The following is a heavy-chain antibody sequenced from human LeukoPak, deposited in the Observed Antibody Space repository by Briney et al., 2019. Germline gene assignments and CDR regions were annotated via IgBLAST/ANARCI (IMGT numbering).Heavy chain of an antibody. D-gene: IGHD2-15*01. CDR1: GGSISSSSYY. CDR3: ARLGYCSGGSCYTEAFDI. CDR2: IYYRAST. Sequence: PSETLSLTCTVSGGSISSSSYYWGWIRQPPGKGLEWIGSIYYRASTYYNPSLKSRVTISIDTSKNQFSLKLSSVTAADTAVYYCARLGYCSGGSCYTEAFDIWGQGTMVTVSS. V-gene: IGHV4-39*01. J-gene: IGHJ3*02.